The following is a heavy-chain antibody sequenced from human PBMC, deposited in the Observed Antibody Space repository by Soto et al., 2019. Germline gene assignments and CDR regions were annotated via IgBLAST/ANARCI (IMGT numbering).Heavy chain of an antibody. CDR2: INHSGST. Sequence: SETLSLTCAVHGGSFSDYYWSWIRQPPGKGLEWIGEINHSGSTNYNPSLKSRVTISVDTSKNQFSLKLTSVTAADTAVYYCARDKITGLFDYWGQGNLVTVSS. CDR1: GGSFSDYY. CDR3: ARDKITGLFDY. V-gene: IGHV4-34*01. D-gene: IGHD2-8*02. J-gene: IGHJ4*02.